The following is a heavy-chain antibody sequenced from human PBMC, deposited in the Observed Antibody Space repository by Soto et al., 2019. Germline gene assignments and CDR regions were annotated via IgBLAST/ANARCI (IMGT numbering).Heavy chain of an antibody. V-gene: IGHV3-48*01. CDR3: ARVDRWPKVSDY. CDR2: ISSSTGSI. J-gene: IGHJ4*02. Sequence: EVQLGESGGGLVQPGGSLRLSCAASGFPFSIYRMNWVRQAPGKGLECFSYISSSTGSIYYADSVKGRFTIARDNAKNSLYIQMNNLGAEDTAVYYCARVDRWPKVSDYCVQGTLVTVSS. D-gene: IGHD2-2*03. CDR1: GFPFSIYR.